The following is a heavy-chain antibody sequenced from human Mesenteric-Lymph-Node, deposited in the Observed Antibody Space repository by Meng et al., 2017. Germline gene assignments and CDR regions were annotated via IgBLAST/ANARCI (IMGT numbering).Heavy chain of an antibody. CDR3: ARGETHYYDSSAYYRDVLDM. J-gene: IGHJ3*02. CDR1: GYTFTSYY. CDR2: INPSGGST. V-gene: IGHV1-46*01. D-gene: IGHD3-22*01. Sequence: ASVKVSCKASGYTFTSYYMHWVRQAPGQGLEWMGIINPSGGSTSYAQKFQGRVTMTRDTSTSTVYMELNSLRAEDTAVYYCARGETHYYDSSAYYRDVLDMWGQGTMVTVSS.